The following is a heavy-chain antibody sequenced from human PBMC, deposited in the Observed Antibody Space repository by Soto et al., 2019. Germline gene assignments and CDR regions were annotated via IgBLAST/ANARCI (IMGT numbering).Heavy chain of an antibody. D-gene: IGHD1-1*01. Sequence: EVQLVESGGGLVQPGGSLKLSCVGSGINLSGSAMHWVRQALGKGLEWVGRIRSKRHTYATAYAASVEGRFTISRDDSWNTAHPQMNSPKAADTAVYFCTRHGAYHNAPSDYWGQGTLVTVSS. J-gene: IGHJ4*02. CDR3: TRHGAYHNAPSDY. CDR1: GINLSGSA. V-gene: IGHV3-73*02. CDR2: IRSKRHTYAT.